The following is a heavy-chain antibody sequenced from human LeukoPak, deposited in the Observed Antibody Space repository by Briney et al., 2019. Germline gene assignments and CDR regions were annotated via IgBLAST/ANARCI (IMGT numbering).Heavy chain of an antibody. CDR2: MDDSGAHT. Sequence: GGSLRLSCAASGFTFSGYAMQWVRQAPDKRLEYVSGMDDSGAHTYYADSVKGRFTMSRDNSRDTLYLQMGSLRPEDTAVYYCARDGKAKNDFWGQGTLVTVST. CDR3: ARDGKAKNDF. V-gene: IGHV3-64*02. CDR1: GFTFSGYA. J-gene: IGHJ4*02. D-gene: IGHD1-26*01.